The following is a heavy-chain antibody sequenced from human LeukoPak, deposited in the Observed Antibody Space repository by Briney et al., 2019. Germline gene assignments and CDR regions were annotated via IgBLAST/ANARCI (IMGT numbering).Heavy chain of an antibody. CDR1: GGSISSYY. V-gene: IGHV4-4*07. J-gene: IGHJ6*03. Sequence: SETLSLTCTVSGGSISSYYWSWIRQPAGKGLEWIGRIYTSGSTNYNPSLKSRVTMSVDTSKNQFSLKLSSVIAADTAVYYCATGGLHDSYYYYYMDVWGKGTTVTVSS. CDR3: ATGGLHDSYYYYYMDV. D-gene: IGHD3-22*01. CDR2: IYTSGST.